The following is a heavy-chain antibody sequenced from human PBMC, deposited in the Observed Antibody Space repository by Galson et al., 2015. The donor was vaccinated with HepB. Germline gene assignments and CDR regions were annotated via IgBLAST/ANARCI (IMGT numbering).Heavy chain of an antibody. CDR2: VTRGGYI. CDR1: GFTLSGYA. CDR3: VQEWGDGGTNYHNRRGY. D-gene: IGHD1-14*01. Sequence: SLRLSCAASGFTLSGYAMAWVRQAPGKGLEWVSSVTRGGYIYYADSAKGRFTISRDISRNTLYLQMNSPRVDDTAEYYCVQEWGDGGTNYHNRRGYWGQGTLDTVSA. J-gene: IGHJ4*02. V-gene: IGHV3-23*01.